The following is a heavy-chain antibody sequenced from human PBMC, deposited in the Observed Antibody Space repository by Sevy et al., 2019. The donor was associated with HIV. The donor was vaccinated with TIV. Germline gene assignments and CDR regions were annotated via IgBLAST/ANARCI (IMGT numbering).Heavy chain of an antibody. CDR3: ARRYYYDSSGYFGYYFDY. CDR2: IYYSGST. CDR1: GGSISSSSYY. V-gene: IGHV4-39*01. D-gene: IGHD3-22*01. Sequence: SETLSLTCTVSGGSISSSSYYWGWIRQPPGKGLEWIGSIYYSGSTYYNPSLKSRVTISVDTSKNQFSLKLSSVTAAYTAVYYCARRYYYDSSGYFGYYFDYWGQGTLVTVSS. J-gene: IGHJ4*02.